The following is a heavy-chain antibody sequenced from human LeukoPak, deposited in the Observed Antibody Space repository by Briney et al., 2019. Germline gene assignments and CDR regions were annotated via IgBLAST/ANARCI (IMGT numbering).Heavy chain of an antibody. CDR3: MRGTGWLTTD. V-gene: IGHV4-59*01. Sequence: SETLSLTCTVSGDSISSYSWSWIRQPPGKGLEWIGGIYNSGNTNYNPSLKSGFTISIATSKNQFSRKLTALTTAYTAVSYCMRGTGWLTTDWGQGTLVTVSS. CDR1: GDSISSYS. D-gene: IGHD5-12*01. CDR2: IYNSGNT. J-gene: IGHJ4*02.